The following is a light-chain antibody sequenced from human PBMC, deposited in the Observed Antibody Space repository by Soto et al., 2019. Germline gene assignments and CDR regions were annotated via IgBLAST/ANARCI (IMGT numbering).Light chain of an antibody. CDR1: QSISYY. Sequence: DIQMTQSPSTLSASVGDRVTITCRASQSISYYLAWYQKKPGKAPKVLIWNASSLQRGVPSRFSGSGSGTECTLTISSLQPDDFATYYCQQYNRFSTWTFGQGTKVEIK. J-gene: IGKJ1*01. V-gene: IGKV1-5*01. CDR3: QQYNRFSTWT. CDR2: NAS.